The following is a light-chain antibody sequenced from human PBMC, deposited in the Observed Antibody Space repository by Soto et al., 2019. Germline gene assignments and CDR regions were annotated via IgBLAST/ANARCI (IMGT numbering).Light chain of an antibody. Sequence: DIQMTQSPSTLSATAGDRFTVTCRASQSISSWLAWYQHKPGKAPKLLIYDCSKLDSGVPARFSGSGFGTEFSLTISSLQPDDFGSYYCQHMRTFGQGTKVDIK. CDR3: QHMRT. J-gene: IGKJ1*01. CDR1: QSISSW. V-gene: IGKV1-5*01. CDR2: DCS.